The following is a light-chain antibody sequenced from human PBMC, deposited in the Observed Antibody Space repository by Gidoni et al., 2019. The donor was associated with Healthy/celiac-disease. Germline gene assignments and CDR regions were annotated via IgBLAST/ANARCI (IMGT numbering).Light chain of an antibody. V-gene: IGKV3-20*01. Sequence: EFVLTQSPGTLSLSPGERATLSCMASQSVSSSYLAWYQQKPGQAPRLLIYGASSRATGIPDRFSGSGSGTDFTLTISRLEPEDFAVYYCQQYGSSPLTFGGGTKVEIK. CDR3: QQYGSSPLT. CDR1: QSVSSSY. CDR2: GAS. J-gene: IGKJ4*01.